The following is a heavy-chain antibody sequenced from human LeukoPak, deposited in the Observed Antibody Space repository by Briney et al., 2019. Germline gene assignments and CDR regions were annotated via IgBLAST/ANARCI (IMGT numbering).Heavy chain of an antibody. CDR3: AHPTEYSSSWYGNWFDP. Sequence: PGGTLRLSCAASGFTFSSYGMSWVRQAPGKGLEWVSAITGTGHITYYADSVKGRFTISRDNSKNTLYLQMNSLRAEDTAVYYCAHPTEYSSSWYGNWFDPWGQGTLVTVSS. J-gene: IGHJ5*02. CDR1: GFTFSSYG. D-gene: IGHD6-13*01. CDR2: ITGTGHIT. V-gene: IGHV3-23*01.